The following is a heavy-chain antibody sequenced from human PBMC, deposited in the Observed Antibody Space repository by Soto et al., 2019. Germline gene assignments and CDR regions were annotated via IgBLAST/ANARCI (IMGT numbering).Heavy chain of an antibody. Sequence: QVQLVESGGGVVQPGRSLRLSCAASGFTFSIYAMHWVRQAAGKGLEWVALISYDGGNKYYADSVKGRFTISRDNSENTLYLQMHSLRAEDTAVYYCAREVESLDSWGRGTLVTVSS. V-gene: IGHV3-30-3*01. CDR1: GFTFSIYA. CDR2: ISYDGGNK. CDR3: AREVESLDS. J-gene: IGHJ4*02.